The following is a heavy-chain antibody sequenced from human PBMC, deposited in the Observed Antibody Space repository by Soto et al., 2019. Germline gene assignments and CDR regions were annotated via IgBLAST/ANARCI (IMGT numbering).Heavy chain of an antibody. D-gene: IGHD6-13*01. CDR2: IYYSGST. CDR3: AGAAAADRWGFYYYGMDV. Sequence: SETLSLTCTVSGGSISSYYWSWIRQPPGKGLEWIGYIYYSGSTNYNPSLKSRVTISVDTSKNQFSLKLSSVTAADTAVYYCAGAAAADRWGFYYYGMDVWGQVTTVTVSS. CDR1: GGSISSYY. J-gene: IGHJ6*02. V-gene: IGHV4-59*01.